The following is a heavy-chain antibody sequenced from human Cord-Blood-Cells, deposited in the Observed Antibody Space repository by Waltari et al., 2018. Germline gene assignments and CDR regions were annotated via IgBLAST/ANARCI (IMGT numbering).Heavy chain of an antibody. CDR2: IYYSGST. Sequence: QLQLQESGPGLVKPSETLSLTCTVSGGSISSSSYYWGWIRQPPGKGLEWIGSIYYSGSTYYNPSLKSRVTISVDTSKNQFSLKLSSVTAADTAVYYCARLGAGSMVRGVIDAFDIWGQGTMVTVSS. CDR3: ARLGAGSMVRGVIDAFDI. V-gene: IGHV4-39*01. CDR1: GGSISSSSYY. D-gene: IGHD3-10*01. J-gene: IGHJ3*02.